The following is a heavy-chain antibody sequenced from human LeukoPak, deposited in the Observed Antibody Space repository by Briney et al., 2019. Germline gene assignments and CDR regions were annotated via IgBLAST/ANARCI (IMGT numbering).Heavy chain of an antibody. J-gene: IGHJ4*02. CDR2: ISSSSSYI. D-gene: IGHD3-3*01. CDR1: GFTFSSYS. CDR3: ARGPSLGYYGY. Sequence: AGGSLRLSCAASGFTFSSYSMNWVRQAPGKGLEWVSSISSSSSYIYYADSVKGRFTISRDNAKNSLYLQMNSLRAEDTAVYYCARGPSLGYYGYWGQGTLVTVSS. V-gene: IGHV3-21*01.